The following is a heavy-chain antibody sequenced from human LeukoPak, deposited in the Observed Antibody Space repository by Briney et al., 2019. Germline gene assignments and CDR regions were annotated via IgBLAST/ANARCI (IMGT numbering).Heavy chain of an antibody. Sequence: PSETLSLTCTVSGYSISSGYYWGWIRQPPGKGLEWIGSIYHSGSTYYNPSLKSRVTISIDTSKNQFSLKVTSVTAADTAVYYCARVKDPGGYYYYYYMDVWGKGTTVTVSS. CDR3: ARVKDPGGYYYYYYMDV. D-gene: IGHD3-16*01. J-gene: IGHJ6*03. V-gene: IGHV4-38-2*02. CDR1: GYSISSGYY. CDR2: IYHSGST.